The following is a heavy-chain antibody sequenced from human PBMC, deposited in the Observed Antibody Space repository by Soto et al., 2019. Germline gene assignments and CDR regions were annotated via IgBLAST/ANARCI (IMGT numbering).Heavy chain of an antibody. J-gene: IGHJ5*02. V-gene: IGHV3-21*01. CDR3: ARDKLTDRNWFDP. Sequence: GGSLRLSCAASGFTFSSYSMNWVRQAPGKGLEWVSSISSSSSYIYYADSVKGRFTISRDNAKNSLYLQMNSLRAEDTAVYYWARDKLTDRNWFDPWGQGTLVTVSS. CDR2: ISSSSSYI. CDR1: GFTFSSYS. D-gene: IGHD3-10*01.